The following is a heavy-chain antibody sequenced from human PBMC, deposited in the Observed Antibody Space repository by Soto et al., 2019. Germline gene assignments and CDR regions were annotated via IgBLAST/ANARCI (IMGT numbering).Heavy chain of an antibody. CDR2: INDSGNI. D-gene: IGHD3-10*01. V-gene: IGHV4-34*01. Sequence: WTWIRQTPGKGLEWIGEINDSGNINYNPSLKSRVTILVDTAKKQISLRLSSVTAADTAVYYCARGLILWFGELSRRGGYYYYMDVWGKGPRSPSP. J-gene: IGHJ6*03. CDR3: ARGLILWFGELSRRGGYYYYMDV.